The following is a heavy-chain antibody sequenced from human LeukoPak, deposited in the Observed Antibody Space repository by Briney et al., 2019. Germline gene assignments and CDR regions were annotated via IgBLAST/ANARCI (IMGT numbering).Heavy chain of an antibody. Sequence: PGGSLRLSCAASGFTFSSYAMSWVRQAPGKGLEWVSAISGSGGSTYYADSVKGRFTISRDNSKNTLYLQMNSLRAEDTAVYYCARDYYDGSAYYSYYEYRGQGTLVTVSS. J-gene: IGHJ4*02. CDR3: ARDYYDGSAYYSYYEY. V-gene: IGHV3-23*01. CDR1: GFTFSSYA. D-gene: IGHD3-22*01. CDR2: ISGSGGST.